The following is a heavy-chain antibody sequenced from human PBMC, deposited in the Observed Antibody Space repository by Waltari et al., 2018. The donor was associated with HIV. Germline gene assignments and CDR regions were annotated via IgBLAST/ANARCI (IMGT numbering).Heavy chain of an antibody. CDR1: GIAFDLFT. D-gene: IGHD1-1*01. Sequence: ELVESGGGLFKPGQSLRLSCNASGIAFDLFTMTWVRQATGRGLEWVASISRGSSFSYYSDSFKGRISISRDNAKKSLFLQMNSLTADDTGLYFCVGDRTSLTTGDFDSWGQGVPVIVSS. J-gene: IGHJ4*02. CDR2: ISRGSSFS. V-gene: IGHV3-21*02. CDR3: VGDRTSLTTGDFDS.